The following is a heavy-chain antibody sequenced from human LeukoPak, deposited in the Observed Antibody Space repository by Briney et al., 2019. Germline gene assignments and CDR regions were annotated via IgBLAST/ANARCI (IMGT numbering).Heavy chain of an antibody. J-gene: IGHJ4*02. CDR1: GFTMSANR. Sequence: GGSLRLSCAASGFTMSANRMSWVRQAPGKGLEWVANIKQDGSEKNYVDSVKGRFTISRDNAKNSLYLQMNSLRDEDTAVYYCAKTPKGDSSSWYKDYWGQGTLVTVSS. CDR3: AKTPKGDSSSWYKDY. V-gene: IGHV3-7*03. D-gene: IGHD6-13*01. CDR2: IKQDGSEK.